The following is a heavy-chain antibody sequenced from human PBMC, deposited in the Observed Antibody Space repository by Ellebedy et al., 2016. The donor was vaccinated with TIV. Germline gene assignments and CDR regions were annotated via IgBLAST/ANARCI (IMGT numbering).Heavy chain of an antibody. J-gene: IGHJ6*02. CDR1: GYTFTNYY. CDR2: INPSGGPT. D-gene: IGHD2-2*01. V-gene: IGHV1-46*04. CDR3: ARGWVGYCSSPSCSGDELYAMDV. Sequence: AASVKVSCKASGYTFTNYYMHWLRQAPGQGLEWMGIINPSGGPTNYAQRLQGRLTMTRDTSTSTVYMELSSLRSEDTAVYFCARGWVGYCSSPSCSGDELYAMDVWGQGTTVTVSS.